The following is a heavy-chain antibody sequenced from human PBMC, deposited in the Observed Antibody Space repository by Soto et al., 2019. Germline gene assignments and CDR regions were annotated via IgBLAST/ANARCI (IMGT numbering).Heavy chain of an antibody. Sequence: EVQMLESGGGLVQPGGSLRLSCAPSGFAFTSPSMSWVRQVPGKGLEWVSSLNDGGDDKVYAHPVAGRFTISRDNSKNTLYLQINTLRAEDTAIYFCARGLPCSGWAFDYWGQGILVTVSS. J-gene: IGHJ4*02. V-gene: IGHV3-23*01. CDR3: ARGLPCSGWAFDY. CDR2: LNDGGDDK. CDR1: GFAFTSPS. D-gene: IGHD6-19*01.